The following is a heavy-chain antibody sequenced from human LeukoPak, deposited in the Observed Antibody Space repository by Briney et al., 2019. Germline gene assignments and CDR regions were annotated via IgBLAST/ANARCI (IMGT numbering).Heavy chain of an antibody. Sequence: GGSLRLSCATSGFTFTTFWMHWVRQAPGKGLVWVSRINHDGSSTNYVDSVKGRFTISRDNSKNTLYLQMNSLRAEDTAVYYCAKVLVGTTCFEYWGQGTLVTVSS. CDR1: GFTFTTFW. CDR3: AKVLVGTTCFEY. D-gene: IGHD1-7*01. J-gene: IGHJ4*02. CDR2: INHDGSST. V-gene: IGHV3-74*01.